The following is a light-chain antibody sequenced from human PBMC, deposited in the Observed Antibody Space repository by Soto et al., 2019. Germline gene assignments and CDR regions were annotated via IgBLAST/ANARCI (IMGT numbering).Light chain of an antibody. CDR3: QQLNSYPLT. CDR2: DAS. V-gene: IGKV1-9*01. Sequence: DIQLTQSPSFLSASVGDRVTITCRASQGISTSLAWYQQKPGEAPKLLIYDASTLEGGVPSRFSGRGSGTEFTLTISSLQPEDFATYYCQQLNSYPLTLGQGTKLEIK. CDR1: QGISTS. J-gene: IGKJ2*01.